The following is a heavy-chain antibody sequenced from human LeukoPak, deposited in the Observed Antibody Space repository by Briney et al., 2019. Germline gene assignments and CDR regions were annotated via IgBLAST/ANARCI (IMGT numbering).Heavy chain of an antibody. CDR1: GYTFTRYA. D-gene: IGHD6-19*01. J-gene: IGHJ4*02. Sequence: ASVTVSFTCSGYTFTRYAITWVRQAPGQGLEWLGGISTYNGDTNYAQNLQGRVTMTTDTSTSTAYMEVRSLRSDDTAVYYCARDPSNTSGRKPYFDYWVQGTLVTVSS. V-gene: IGHV1-18*01. CDR2: ISTYNGDT. CDR3: ARDPSNTSGRKPYFDY.